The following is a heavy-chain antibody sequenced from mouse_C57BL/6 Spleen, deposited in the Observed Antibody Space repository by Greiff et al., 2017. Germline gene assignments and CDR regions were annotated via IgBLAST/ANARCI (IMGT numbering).Heavy chain of an antibody. Sequence: EVQRVESGGGLVKPGGSLKLSCAASGFTFSSYAMSWVRQTPEKRLEWVATISDGGSYTYYPDNVKGRFTISRDNAKNNLYLQMSHLKSEDTAMYYCARGDYPDYWGQGTTLTVSS. J-gene: IGHJ2*01. CDR1: GFTFSSYA. CDR3: ARGDYPDY. V-gene: IGHV5-4*01. CDR2: ISDGGSYT.